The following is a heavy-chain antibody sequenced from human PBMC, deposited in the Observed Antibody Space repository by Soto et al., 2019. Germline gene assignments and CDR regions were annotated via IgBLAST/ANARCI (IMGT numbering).Heavy chain of an antibody. Sequence: EVQLLESGGGLVQPGGSLRLSCAASGFTFSTYAMTWVRQAPGKGLEWVSTISGTGGSTYYADSVKGRFSISRDNTKKTLYLQMKGVRAENTAVSYSAKDLPAVNWGEPGIGGGDYCGQGTLVTVSS. CDR2: ISGTGGST. V-gene: IGHV3-23*01. D-gene: IGHD3-16*01. J-gene: IGHJ4*02. CDR3: AKDLPAVNWGEPGIGGGDY. CDR1: GFTFSTYA.